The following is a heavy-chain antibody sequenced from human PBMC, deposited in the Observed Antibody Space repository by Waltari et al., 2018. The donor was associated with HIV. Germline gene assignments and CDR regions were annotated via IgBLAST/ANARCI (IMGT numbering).Heavy chain of an antibody. CDR2: IRGGGET. J-gene: IGHJ3*01. D-gene: IGHD3-10*01. CDR3: VKDSGRAADVFDL. CDR1: GFIFTDFA. V-gene: IGHV3-23*01. Sequence: QLLESGGGLVESGGSLRLSCAASGFIFTDFAMDWVRQAPGKGREWVSAIRGGGETFYADSVKGRLTITRDNSKNTLYLQMNGRRADDAAVYYCVKDSGRAADVFDLWGQGTMVTVSS.